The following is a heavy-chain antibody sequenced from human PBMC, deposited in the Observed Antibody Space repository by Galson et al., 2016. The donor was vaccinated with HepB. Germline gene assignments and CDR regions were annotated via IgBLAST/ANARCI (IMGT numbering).Heavy chain of an antibody. CDR2: IFYSGSS. J-gene: IGHJ4*02. V-gene: IGHV4-31*03. D-gene: IGHD3-10*01. CDR1: GGSISSGGYY. CDR3: TSGLVRGVISF. Sequence: TLSLTCSVSGGSISSGGYYWGWIRQHPGEGLEWIGYIFYSGSSYYNPSLKDRVTISVDTSKNQFPLKLSSVTAADTAVYHCTSGLVRGVISFWGQGFLVSVSS.